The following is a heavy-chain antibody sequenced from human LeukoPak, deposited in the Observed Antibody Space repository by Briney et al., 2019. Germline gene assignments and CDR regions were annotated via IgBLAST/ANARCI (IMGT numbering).Heavy chain of an antibody. V-gene: IGHV3-53*01. Sequence: GGSLRLSCTVSGFTVSSNSMSWVRQAPGKGLEWVSFIYSGTIHYSDSVKGRFTISRDNSKNTLYLQMNSLRAEDTAVYYCAKESWAVAGIGYFDYWGQGTLVTVSS. CDR1: GFTVSSNS. J-gene: IGHJ4*02. CDR3: AKESWAVAGIGYFDY. D-gene: IGHD6-19*01. CDR2: IYSGTI.